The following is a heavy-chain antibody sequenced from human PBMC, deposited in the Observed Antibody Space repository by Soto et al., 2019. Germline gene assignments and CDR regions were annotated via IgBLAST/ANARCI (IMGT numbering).Heavy chain of an antibody. CDR3: AKDQASGQGSFDS. Sequence: GSLRLSCAASGFTFNIYGMHWVRQAPDKGLEGVALISYDGSNQYYADSVKGRFTISRDNSKNTLFLQMNSLRADDTAVYYCAKDQASGQGSFDSWGQGTLVTAPQ. J-gene: IGHJ4*02. CDR1: GFTFNIYG. CDR2: ISYDGSNQ. V-gene: IGHV3-30*18.